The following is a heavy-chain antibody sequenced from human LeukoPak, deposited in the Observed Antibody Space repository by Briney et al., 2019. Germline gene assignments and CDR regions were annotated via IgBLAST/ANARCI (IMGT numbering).Heavy chain of an antibody. V-gene: IGHV4-59*01. CDR1: GGSISGYY. CDR3: ARVKAVGDAFDY. D-gene: IGHD3-3*01. CDR2: IYFSGST. Sequence: SETLSLTCTVSGGSISGYYRVWLRQPPGKGLEWIGYIYFSGSTNYNPSLKSRVTMSVDTSKNQFSLRLTSVTAADTAVYYCARVKAVGDAFDYWGQGTLVTVSS. J-gene: IGHJ4*02.